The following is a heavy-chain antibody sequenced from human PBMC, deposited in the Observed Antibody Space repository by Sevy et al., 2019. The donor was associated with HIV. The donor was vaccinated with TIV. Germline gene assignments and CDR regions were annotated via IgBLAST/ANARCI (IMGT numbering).Heavy chain of an antibody. CDR2: ISSSSSYI. CDR1: GFTFSSYT. V-gene: IGHV3-21*01. D-gene: IGHD5-18*01. Sequence: GGSLRLSCAASGFTFSSYTMKWVSQAPGKGLEWVSSISSSSSYIYYADSVKGRFTISRDNAKKSLYLQMNSLRAEDTAVYYCARGDRDTAMVDYYYYGMDVWGQGTTVTVSS. CDR3: ARGDRDTAMVDYYYYGMDV. J-gene: IGHJ6*02.